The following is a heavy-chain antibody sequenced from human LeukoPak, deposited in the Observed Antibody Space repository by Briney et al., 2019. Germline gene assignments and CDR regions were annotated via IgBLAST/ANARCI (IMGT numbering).Heavy chain of an antibody. D-gene: IGHD6-6*01. CDR3: ARKANSSSSGPNWFDP. CDR2: INHSGST. CDR1: GGSFSGYY. Sequence: SETPSLTCAVYGGSFSGYYWSWIRQPPGKGLEWIGEINHSGSTNYNSSLKSRVTISVDTSKNQFSLKLSSVTAADTAVYYCARKANSSSSGPNWFDPWGQGTLVTVSS. J-gene: IGHJ5*02. V-gene: IGHV4-34*01.